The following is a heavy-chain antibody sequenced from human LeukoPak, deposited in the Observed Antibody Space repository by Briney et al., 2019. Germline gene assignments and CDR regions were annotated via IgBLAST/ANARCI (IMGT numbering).Heavy chain of an antibody. J-gene: IGHJ4*02. V-gene: IGHV1-69*06. D-gene: IGHD3-9*01. CDR2: IIPIFGTA. CDR3: ARGDILTGYYVMGFDY. CDR1: GGTFSSYA. Sequence: GASVKVSCKASGGTFSSYAISWVRQAPGQGLECMGGIIPIFGTANYAQKFQGRVTITADKSTSTAYMELSSLRSEDTAVYYCARGDILTGYYVMGFDYWGQGTLVTVSS.